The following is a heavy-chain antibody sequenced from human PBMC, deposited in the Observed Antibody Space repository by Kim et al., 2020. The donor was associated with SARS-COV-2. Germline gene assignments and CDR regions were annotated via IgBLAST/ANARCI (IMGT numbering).Heavy chain of an antibody. CDR1: GGSISSGGYY. V-gene: IGHV4-31*03. CDR3: ARDGDSSGYGIDY. CDR2: IYYSGST. J-gene: IGHJ4*02. D-gene: IGHD3-22*01. Sequence: SETLSLTCTVSGGSISSGGYYWSWIRQHPGKGLEWIGYIYYSGSTYYNPSLKSRVTISVDTSKNQFSLKLSSVTAADTAVYYCARDGDSSGYGIDYWGQGTLVTVSS.